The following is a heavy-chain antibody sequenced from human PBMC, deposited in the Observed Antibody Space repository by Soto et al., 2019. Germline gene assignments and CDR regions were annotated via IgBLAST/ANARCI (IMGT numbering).Heavy chain of an antibody. CDR3: ARDRQLRYLFDY. Sequence: ASVKVSCKASGYTFTGYYMHWVLQAPGQGLEWMGWINPNSGGTNYAQKFQGRVTMTRDTSISTAYMELSRLRSDDTAVYYCARDRQLRYLFDYWGQGTLVTVSS. CDR1: GYTFTGYY. J-gene: IGHJ4*02. D-gene: IGHD6-6*01. V-gene: IGHV1-2*02. CDR2: INPNSGGT.